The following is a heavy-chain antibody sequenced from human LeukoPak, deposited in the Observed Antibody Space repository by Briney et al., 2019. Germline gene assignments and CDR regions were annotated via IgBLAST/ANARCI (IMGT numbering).Heavy chain of an antibody. V-gene: IGHV3-48*01. CDR1: GFTFSSYG. D-gene: IGHD3-16*01. CDR3: AREVGGSAFDI. Sequence: PGGSLRLSCAASGFTFSSYGMNWVRQAPGKGLEWVSYISSPGNTIYYADSVKGRFTISRDNGKNSLYLQMNSLRAEDTAVYYCAREVGGSAFDIWGQGTMVTVSS. CDR2: ISSPGNTI. J-gene: IGHJ3*02.